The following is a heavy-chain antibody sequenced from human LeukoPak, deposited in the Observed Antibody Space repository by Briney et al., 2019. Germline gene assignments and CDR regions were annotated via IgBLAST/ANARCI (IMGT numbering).Heavy chain of an antibody. CDR3: AKGAVAGPDYYYYGMDV. V-gene: IGHV3-23*01. D-gene: IGHD6-19*01. CDR1: GFTFSSYA. Sequence: GGSLRLSCAASGFTFSSYAMSWVRQAPGKGLEWVSAISGSGGSTYYADSVKGRFTISRDNSKNTLYLQMNSLRAEDTAVYYCAKGAVAGPDYYYYGMDVWGQGTTVTVSS. J-gene: IGHJ6*02. CDR2: ISGSGGST.